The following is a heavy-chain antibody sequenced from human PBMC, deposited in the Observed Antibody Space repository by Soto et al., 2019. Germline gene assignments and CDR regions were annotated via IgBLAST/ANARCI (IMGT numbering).Heavy chain of an antibody. CDR2: ISSSSSYI. CDR3: AKEPERDYYDNSGYHYFDY. J-gene: IGHJ4*02. V-gene: IGHV3-21*04. D-gene: IGHD3-22*01. Sequence: GGSLRLSCAASGFTFSSYSMNWVRKAPGKGLEWVSSISSSSSYIYYADSVKGRFTISRDNSKNTLYLQMNSLRAEDTAVYYCAKEPERDYYDNSGYHYFDYWGQGTLVTVSS. CDR1: GFTFSSYS.